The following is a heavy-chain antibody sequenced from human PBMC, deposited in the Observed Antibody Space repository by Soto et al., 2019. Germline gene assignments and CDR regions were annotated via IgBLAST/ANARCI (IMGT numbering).Heavy chain of an antibody. D-gene: IGHD6-19*01. Sequence: PGGSLRLSCAVSGIIFTGYGMHWVRQVPGKGLEWVAVIRFDGSNIYYADFVKGRFTISRDNSKNTLYLQMNSLRAEDTAVYYCARGRLVRPVGVDYWGQGTLVTVS. CDR2: IRFDGSNI. CDR3: ARGRLVRPVGVDY. CDR1: GIIFTGYG. J-gene: IGHJ4*02. V-gene: IGHV3-33*01.